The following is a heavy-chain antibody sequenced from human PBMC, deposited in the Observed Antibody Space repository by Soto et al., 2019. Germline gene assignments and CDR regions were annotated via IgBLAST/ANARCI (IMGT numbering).Heavy chain of an antibody. J-gene: IGHJ4*02. V-gene: IGHV4-39*01. Sequence: PSETLSLTCTVSGGSISSSSYYWGWIRQPPGKGLEWIGSIYYSGSTYYNPSLKSRVTISVDTSKNQFSLKLSSVTAADTAVYYCNVYGSGSDDYWGQGTLVTVSS. D-gene: IGHD3-10*01. CDR3: NVYGSGSDDY. CDR1: GGSISSSSYY. CDR2: IYYSGST.